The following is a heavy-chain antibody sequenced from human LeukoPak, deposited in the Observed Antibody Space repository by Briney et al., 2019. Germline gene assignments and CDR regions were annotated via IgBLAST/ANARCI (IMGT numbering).Heavy chain of an antibody. CDR3: ARGYTDLGGDYGTDV. Sequence: GGSLRLSCAASGFDLSDFYMSWIRQAPGKGLECVSYISSSGTTRYYADSVKGRFTISRDNAKNSLHLQMNSLRAEDTAVYYCARGYTDLGGDYGTDVWGQGTTVTVSS. CDR1: GFDLSDFY. CDR2: ISSSGTTR. V-gene: IGHV3-11*01. D-gene: IGHD3-10*01. J-gene: IGHJ6*02.